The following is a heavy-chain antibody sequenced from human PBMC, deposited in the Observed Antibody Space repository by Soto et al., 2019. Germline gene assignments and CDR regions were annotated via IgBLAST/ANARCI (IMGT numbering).Heavy chain of an antibody. J-gene: IGHJ4*02. V-gene: IGHV4-39*07. CDR1: GGSISSDIYY. CDR2: IFHSGST. CDR3: AKDRSTREQQLDYYFDY. Sequence: SETLSLICSVSGGSISSDIYYCGWIRQPPGKGLEWIGTIFHSGSTYYADSVKGRFTISRDNSKNTLYLQMNSLRAEDTAVYYCAKDRSTREQQLDYYFDYWGQGTLVTVSS. D-gene: IGHD6-13*01.